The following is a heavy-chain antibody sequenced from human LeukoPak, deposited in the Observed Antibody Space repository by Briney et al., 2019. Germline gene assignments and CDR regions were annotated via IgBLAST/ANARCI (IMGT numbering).Heavy chain of an antibody. J-gene: IGHJ4*02. CDR1: GYSFTRHW. Sequence: GESLEISCKGSGYSFTRHWIGWVREMPGKGLEWMGIINPGDSDTRYSPSFQDQVTISADKSISTAYLQWSSLKASDTAMYYCARAAYCGANCYSVGWFVSRGEGALVTVSS. CDR2: INPGDSDT. CDR3: ARAAYCGANCYSVGWFVS. V-gene: IGHV5-51*01. D-gene: IGHD2-21*02.